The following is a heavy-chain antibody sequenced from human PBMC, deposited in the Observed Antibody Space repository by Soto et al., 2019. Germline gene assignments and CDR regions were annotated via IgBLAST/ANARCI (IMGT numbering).Heavy chain of an antibody. D-gene: IGHD6-6*01. V-gene: IGHV4-34*01. CDR3: AVIAARQKDLDY. Sequence: SETLSLTCAVYGGSFSGYYWSWIRQPPGKGLEWIGEINHSGSTNYNPSLKSRVTISVDTSKNQFSLKLSSVTAADTAVYYCAVIAARQKDLDYWGQGTLVTVSS. CDR1: GGSFSGYY. J-gene: IGHJ4*02. CDR2: INHSGST.